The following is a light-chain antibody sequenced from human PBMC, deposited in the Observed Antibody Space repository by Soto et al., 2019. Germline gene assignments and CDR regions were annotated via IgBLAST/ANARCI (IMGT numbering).Light chain of an antibody. CDR3: QQRSTWPLT. V-gene: IGKV1-9*01. Sequence: SSYLIWYQQKPGTAPKVLIYHASNLQSGVPSRFSGSGSGTEFTLTISSLEPEDFAVYYCQQRSTWPLTFGGGTKVDIK. J-gene: IGKJ4*01. CDR1: SSY. CDR2: HAS.